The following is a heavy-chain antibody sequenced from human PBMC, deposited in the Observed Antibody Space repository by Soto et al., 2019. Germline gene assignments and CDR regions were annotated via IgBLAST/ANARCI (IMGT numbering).Heavy chain of an antibody. D-gene: IGHD6-19*01. V-gene: IGHV3-74*01. CDR2: ITSDGSGT. J-gene: IGHJ4*02. CDR3: ARDRIEVAALDY. CDR1: GFTLSSYW. Sequence: EVPLVESGGGLVQPGGSLRLSCAASGFTLSSYWMHWVRQAPGKGLVWVARITSDGSGTTYADSVKGRFTISRDNAKNTLYLQMNSLRGEDTAVYYCARDRIEVAALDYWGQGTLVTVSS.